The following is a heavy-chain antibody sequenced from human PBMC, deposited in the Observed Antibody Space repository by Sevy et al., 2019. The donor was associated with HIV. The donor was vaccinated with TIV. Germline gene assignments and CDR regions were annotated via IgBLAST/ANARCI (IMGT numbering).Heavy chain of an antibody. Sequence: ASVKVSCKVSGYTLIEFSMHWVRQAPGKGLEWMGGFDPEDGETIYAQRFQGRVTMTVDTSTDTAYMELSSLRSEDTAVYYCATGLPGEYVDCSSCYSDYFAYWGQGTLVTVSS. CDR2: FDPEDGET. CDR1: GYTLIEFS. V-gene: IGHV1-24*01. D-gene: IGHD2-15*01. J-gene: IGHJ4*02. CDR3: ATGLPGEYVDCSSCYSDYFAY.